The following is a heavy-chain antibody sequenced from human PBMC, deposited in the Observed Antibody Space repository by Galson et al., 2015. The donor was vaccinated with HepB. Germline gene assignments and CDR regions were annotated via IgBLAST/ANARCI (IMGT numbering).Heavy chain of an antibody. CDR1: GYTFSSYS. CDR3: ARGALLLGVGGTQNNWFDP. CDR2: ISAYDRDT. V-gene: IGHV1-18*01. D-gene: IGHD2-15*01. J-gene: IGHJ5*02. Sequence: SVKVSCKASGYTFSSYSITWVRQAPGQGLEWMGWISAYDRDTEYAQNFQGRVTLTADTSTTTAYMELRSLRSDDTAVYFCARGALLLGVGGTQNNWFDPWGQGTQVTVSS.